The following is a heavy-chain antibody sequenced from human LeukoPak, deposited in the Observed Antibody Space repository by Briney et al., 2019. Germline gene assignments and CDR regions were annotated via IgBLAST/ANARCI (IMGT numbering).Heavy chain of an antibody. D-gene: IGHD2-21*02. CDR3: AASDCGGDCLPDY. CDR2: INPNSGGT. Sequence: GASVKVSCTASGYTFTGYYMHWVRQAPGQGLEWMGWINPNSGGTNYAQKFQGRVTMTRDTSISTAYMELSRLRSDDTAVYYCAASDCGGDCLPDYWGQGTLVTVSS. V-gene: IGHV1-2*02. CDR1: GYTFTGYY. J-gene: IGHJ4*02.